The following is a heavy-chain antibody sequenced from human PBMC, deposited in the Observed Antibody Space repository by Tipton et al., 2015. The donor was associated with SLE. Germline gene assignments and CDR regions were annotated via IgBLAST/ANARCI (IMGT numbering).Heavy chain of an antibody. CDR1: GGSISSGGYY. D-gene: IGHD1-26*01. CDR2: IYYSGST. Sequence: TLSLTCTVSGGSISSGGYYWSWIRQHPGKGLEWIGYIYYSGSTYYNPSLKSRITISVDTSKNQFSLNLSSVAAADTAMYYCARDAVGATDAFDIWGQGTMVTVSS. J-gene: IGHJ3*02. CDR3: ARDAVGATDAFDI. V-gene: IGHV4-31*03.